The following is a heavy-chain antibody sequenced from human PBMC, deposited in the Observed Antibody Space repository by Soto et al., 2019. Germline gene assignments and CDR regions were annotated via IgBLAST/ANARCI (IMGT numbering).Heavy chain of an antibody. V-gene: IGHV4-31*03. J-gene: IGHJ4*02. Sequence: QVQLQESGPGLVKPSQTLSLTCTVSAGSISRGGYSWRWIRQPPGKGLEWLGYIYYSGSTYYHPSRKSRVTISVATAKNQASRKLSSVTAAGRAVYDCARTPSAGGQGTLVTVAS. CDR1: AGSISRGGYS. CDR2: IYYSGST. CDR3: ARTPSA.